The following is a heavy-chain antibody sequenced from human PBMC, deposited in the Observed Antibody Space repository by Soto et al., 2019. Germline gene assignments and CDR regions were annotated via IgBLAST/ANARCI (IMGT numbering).Heavy chain of an antibody. CDR2: ISYDGSNK. D-gene: IGHD2-15*01. CDR1: GFTFSSYA. Sequence: QVQLVESGGGVVQPGRSLRLSCAASGFTFSSYAMHWVRQAPGKGLEWVAVISYDGSNKYYADSVKGRFTISRDNSKNTLYLQMNSLRAEDTAVYYCARDGRYCSGGSCYSDFSMDYWGQVTLVTVSS. V-gene: IGHV3-30-3*01. CDR3: ARDGRYCSGGSCYSDFSMDY. J-gene: IGHJ4*02.